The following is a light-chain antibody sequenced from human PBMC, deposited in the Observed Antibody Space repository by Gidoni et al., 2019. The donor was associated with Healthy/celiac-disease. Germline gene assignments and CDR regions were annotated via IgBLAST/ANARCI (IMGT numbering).Light chain of an antibody. J-gene: IGLJ3*02. CDR1: SSNIGAGYD. CDR3: QSYDSSLSGSRV. V-gene: IGLV1-40*01. Sequence: QSVLTQPPSVSGAPGPRVTISCTGSSSNIGAGYDVHWYQQLPGTAPKLLIYGNSNRPSGVPDRFSGSKSGTSAPLAITGLQAEDEADYYCQSYDSSLSGSRVFGGGTKLTVL. CDR2: GNS.